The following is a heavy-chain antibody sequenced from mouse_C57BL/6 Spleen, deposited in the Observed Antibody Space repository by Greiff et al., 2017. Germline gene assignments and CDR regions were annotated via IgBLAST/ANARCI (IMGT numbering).Heavy chain of an antibody. Sequence: QVQLQQPGAELVKPGASVKLSCKASGYTFTSYWMHWVKQRPGQGLEWIGMIHPNSGSTNYNEKFKSKATLTVDKSSSTAYMQLSSLTSEDSAVYYCALFITTVVAKYFDVWGTGTTVTVSS. J-gene: IGHJ1*03. CDR2: IHPNSGST. CDR3: ALFITTVVAKYFDV. CDR1: GYTFTSYW. D-gene: IGHD1-1*01. V-gene: IGHV1-64*01.